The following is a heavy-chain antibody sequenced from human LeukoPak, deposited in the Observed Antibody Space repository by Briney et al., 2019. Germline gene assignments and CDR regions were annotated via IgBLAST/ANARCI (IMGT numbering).Heavy chain of an antibody. J-gene: IGHJ6*02. CDR2: IIPIFGTA. CDR3: ATQGPGSYYNPYYYYYGMDV. D-gene: IGHD3-10*01. V-gene: IGHV1-69*01. CDR1: GGTFGSYA. Sequence: SVKVSCKASGGTFGSYAISWVRQAPGQGLEWMGGIIPIFGTANYAQKFQGRVTITADESTSTAYMELSSLRSEDTAVYYCATQGPGSYYNPYYYYYGMDVWGQGTTVTVSS.